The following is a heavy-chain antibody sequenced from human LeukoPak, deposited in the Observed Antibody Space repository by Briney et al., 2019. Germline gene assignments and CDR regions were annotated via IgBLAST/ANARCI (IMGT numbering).Heavy chain of an antibody. V-gene: IGHV3-48*03. J-gene: IGHJ4*02. CDR3: ARDFGRWFIDH. CDR2: IRSTSNTI. D-gene: IGHD4-23*01. Sequence: GGSLRLSCAASGFAFSSYEMTWVRQAPGKVLGWVSDIRSTSNTIYYADSVKGRFTISRDNAKNSLYLQMNSLRAEDTAVYYCARDFGRWFIDHWGQGTLVTVSS. CDR1: GFAFSSYE.